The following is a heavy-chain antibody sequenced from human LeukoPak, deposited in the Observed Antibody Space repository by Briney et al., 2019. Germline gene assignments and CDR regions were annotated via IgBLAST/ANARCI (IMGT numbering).Heavy chain of an antibody. CDR2: IRYDGSNK. Sequence: PGGSLRLSCAASGFTFSSYGMHWVRQAPGKGLEWVAFIRYDGSNKYYADSVKGRFTISRDNSKNTLYLQMNSLRAEDTAVYYCAKDQTGYCSSTSCYMDYWGQGTLVTVSS. D-gene: IGHD2-2*02. CDR3: AKDQTGYCSSTSCYMDY. CDR1: GFTFSSYG. J-gene: IGHJ4*02. V-gene: IGHV3-30*02.